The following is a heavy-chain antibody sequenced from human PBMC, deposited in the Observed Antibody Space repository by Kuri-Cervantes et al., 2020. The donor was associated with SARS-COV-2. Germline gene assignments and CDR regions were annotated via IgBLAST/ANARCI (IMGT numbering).Heavy chain of an antibody. Sequence: SVKVSCKASGGTFSSYAISWVRQAPGQGLEWMGGIIPIFGTANYAQKFQGRVTITADESTSTAYMELSSPRSEDTAVYYCARAYYYDSSGYYPGDYWGQGTLVTVSS. V-gene: IGHV1-69*13. CDR1: GGTFSSYA. J-gene: IGHJ4*02. CDR2: IIPIFGTA. D-gene: IGHD3-22*01. CDR3: ARAYYYDSSGYYPGDY.